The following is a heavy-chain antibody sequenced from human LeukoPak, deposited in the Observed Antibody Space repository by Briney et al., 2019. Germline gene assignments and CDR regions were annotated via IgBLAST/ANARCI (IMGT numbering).Heavy chain of an antibody. D-gene: IGHD4-17*01. CDR1: GFTFSRHW. CDR3: ARGRYGDYH. J-gene: IGHJ4*02. CDR2: INPDGSTT. V-gene: IGHV3-74*01. Sequence: AGGSLRLSCAASGFTFSRHWMFWVRQAPGKGLVWVSGINPDGSTTTYADSVKGRFTISRENAKSTLYLHMNILRVEDTAVYYCARGRYGDYHWGQGILVTVSS.